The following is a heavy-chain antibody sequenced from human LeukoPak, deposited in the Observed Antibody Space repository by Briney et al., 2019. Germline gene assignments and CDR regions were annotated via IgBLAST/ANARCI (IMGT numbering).Heavy chain of an antibody. V-gene: IGHV3-33*06. CDR2: IWYDGSNK. CDR3: AKATSTVTTPHPLDY. D-gene: IGHD4-17*01. CDR1: GFTFSSYG. Sequence: GGSLRLSCAASGFTFSSYGMHWVRQAPGKGLEWVAVIWYDGSNKYYADSVKGRFTISRDNSKNTLYLQMNSLRAEDTAVYYCAKATSTVTTPHPLDYWGQGTLVTVPS. J-gene: IGHJ4*02.